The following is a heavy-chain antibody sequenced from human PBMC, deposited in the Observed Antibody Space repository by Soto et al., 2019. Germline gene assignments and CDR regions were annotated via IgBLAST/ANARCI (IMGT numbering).Heavy chain of an antibody. V-gene: IGHV3-23*01. CDR3: ANYGGRYFIGGSCSDY. CDR2: ISGSGSAT. CDR1: GLTFTNYA. D-gene: IGHD2-15*01. Sequence: QLLESGGGLVQPGGSLRLSCADSGLTFTNYAMTWVSQAPGKGLEWVATISGSGSATYYADSVKGRFTISRDNSKNTLYLKMNSLRAEDTSLYYCANYGGRYFIGGSCSDYWGQGTLVTVSS. J-gene: IGHJ4*02.